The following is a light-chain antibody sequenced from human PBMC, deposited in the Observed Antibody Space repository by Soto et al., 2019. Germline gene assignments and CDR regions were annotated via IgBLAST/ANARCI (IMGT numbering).Light chain of an antibody. CDR3: SSYSGSTTHIL. CDR2: DVT. V-gene: IGLV2-14*01. Sequence: QSALTQPASVSGSPGQSITISCTGSSSDIGGYNYVSWYQQHPGKAPKLIIHDVTYRPSGLSYRFSASKSGSTASLTISGLQPEDEADYYSSSYSGSTTHILFGGGTKLTAL. CDR1: SSDIGGYNY. J-gene: IGLJ2*01.